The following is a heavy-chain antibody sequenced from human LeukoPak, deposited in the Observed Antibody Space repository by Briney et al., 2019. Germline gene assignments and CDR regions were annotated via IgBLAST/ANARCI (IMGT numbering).Heavy chain of an antibody. CDR3: AKAMGGWDKYYYYYMDV. Sequence: PGGSLRLSCVASEFIFSDYWMSWVRQPPGKGLEWIGSMYHSGSTYYNPSLRSRVTISLGTSKNQFSLKVNSVTAADTAVYYCAKAMGGWDKYYYYYMDVWGTGTTVTVSS. V-gene: IGHV4-38-2*01. D-gene: IGHD1-26*01. CDR2: MYHSGST. CDR1: EFIFSDYW. J-gene: IGHJ6*03.